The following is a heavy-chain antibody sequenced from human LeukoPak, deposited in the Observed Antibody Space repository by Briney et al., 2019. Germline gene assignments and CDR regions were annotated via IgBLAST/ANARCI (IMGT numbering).Heavy chain of an antibody. J-gene: IGHJ6*02. Sequence: PGGSLRLSCAASGFTFSSYGMHWVRQAPGKGLEWVAVIWYDGSNKYYADSVKGRFTISRDNSKNTLYLQMNSLRAEDTAVYYCAREGGIFGVVKHQMYGMDVWGQGTTVTVSS. D-gene: IGHD3-3*01. CDR2: IWYDGSNK. V-gene: IGHV3-33*08. CDR3: AREGGIFGVVKHQMYGMDV. CDR1: GFTFSSYG.